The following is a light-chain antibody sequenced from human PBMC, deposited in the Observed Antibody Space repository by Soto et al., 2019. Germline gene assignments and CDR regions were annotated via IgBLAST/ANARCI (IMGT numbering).Light chain of an antibody. CDR2: EVT. CDR3: SSYTTSSTRV. J-gene: IGLJ1*01. V-gene: IGLV2-14*01. Sequence: QSALTQPASVSGSAGQSIAISCTGSSSDVGIYNYVSWYQQHPGKVPKLIIYEVTSGPSGVSIRFSGSKSGNTASLTISGLQPEDEADYYCSSYTTSSTRVFGTGTKLTVL. CDR1: SSDVGIYNY.